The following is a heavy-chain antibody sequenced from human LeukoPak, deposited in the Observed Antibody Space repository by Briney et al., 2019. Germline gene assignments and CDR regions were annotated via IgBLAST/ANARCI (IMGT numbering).Heavy chain of an antibody. J-gene: IGHJ4*02. Sequence: GGSLRLSCAASGFTFSSYWVHWVRQAPGKGLVWVSRINSDGSTTIYADSVKGRFTISRDNAKNTLYLQMNSLRAEDTAVYYCARGTTGREYYFGYWGQGTLVTVSS. CDR3: ARGTTGREYYFGY. D-gene: IGHD1-1*01. CDR2: INSDGSTT. CDR1: GFTFSSYW. V-gene: IGHV3-74*01.